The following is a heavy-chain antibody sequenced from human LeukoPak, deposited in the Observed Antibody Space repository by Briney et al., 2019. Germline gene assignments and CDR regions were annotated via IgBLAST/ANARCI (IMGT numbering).Heavy chain of an antibody. J-gene: IGHJ4*02. Sequence: SETLSLTCTVSGGSISNSSFYWGWIRQPPGKGLEWIGNIYYRGSTYYNSSLKSRVSISVDTSKNYFSLKVSSVTAADTAVYYCARLFLRFGEFSLDYWGQGTLVTVSS. CDR1: GGSISNSSFY. D-gene: IGHD3-10*01. V-gene: IGHV4-39*02. CDR2: IYYRGST. CDR3: ARLFLRFGEFSLDY.